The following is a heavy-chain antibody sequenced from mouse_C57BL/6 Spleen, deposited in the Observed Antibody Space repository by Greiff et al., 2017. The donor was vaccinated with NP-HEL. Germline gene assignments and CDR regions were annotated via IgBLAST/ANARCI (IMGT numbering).Heavy chain of an antibody. D-gene: IGHD1-1*01. J-gene: IGHJ3*01. V-gene: IGHV1-9*01. CDR3: ASYYGSRRGFAY. Sequence: QVQLQQSGAELVRPGASVKLSCKATGYTFTGYWIDWVKQRPGHGLEWIGEILPGSGSTNYNEKFKGKATFTADTSSNTAYMQLSSLTTEYSAIYYCASYYGSRRGFAYWGQGTLVTVSA. CDR1: GYTFTGYW. CDR2: ILPGSGST.